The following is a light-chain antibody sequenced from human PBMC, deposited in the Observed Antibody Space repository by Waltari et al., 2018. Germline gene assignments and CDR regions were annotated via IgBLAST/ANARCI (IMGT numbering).Light chain of an antibody. CDR1: SSDIGGYKY. J-gene: IGLJ2*01. CDR3: CSYAGRYTSV. Sequence: QSALTQPRSVSGSPGQSVTLSCTGTSSDIGGYKYVSWYQTHPGKAPKPVIYEVDERPDGVPDRFSGAKAGNTASLTIAGLQTDDEADYYCCSYAGRYTSVFGGGTRVTVL. V-gene: IGLV2-11*01. CDR2: EVD.